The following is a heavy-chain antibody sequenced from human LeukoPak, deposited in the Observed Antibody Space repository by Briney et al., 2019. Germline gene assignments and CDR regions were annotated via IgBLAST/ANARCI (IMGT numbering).Heavy chain of an antibody. CDR1: GYSFPSYW. CDR2: IYPGDSDT. D-gene: IGHD6-6*01. CDR3: ARRSGWFSSSDHFDY. Sequence: GESLKISCQSSGYSFPSYWIGWVRQMPGKGLEWMGVIYPGDSDTRYSPSFQGQVTISADKSISTAYLQWSSLKASDTAMYYCARRSGWFSSSDHFDYWGQGTLVTVSS. J-gene: IGHJ4*02. V-gene: IGHV5-51*01.